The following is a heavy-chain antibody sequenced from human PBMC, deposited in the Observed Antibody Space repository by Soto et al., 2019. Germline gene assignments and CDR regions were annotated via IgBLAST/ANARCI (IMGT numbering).Heavy chain of an antibody. J-gene: IGHJ4*02. CDR1: GFTFSAYY. CDR3: AKLWGYTYGYGD. Sequence: QVQLVESGGGLVKPGGSLRLSCAGSGFTFSAYYMSWVRQAPGKGLEWVAYITNSGSTIYYADSVKGRFTISRDNARNSLYLQMNSLRGEDTAVYYCAKLWGYTYGYGDWGQGTLVTVSS. V-gene: IGHV3-11*01. CDR2: ITNSGSTI. D-gene: IGHD5-18*01.